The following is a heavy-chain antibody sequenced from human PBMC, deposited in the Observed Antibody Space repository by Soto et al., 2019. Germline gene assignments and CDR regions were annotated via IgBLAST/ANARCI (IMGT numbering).Heavy chain of an antibody. D-gene: IGHD6-13*01. CDR2: IWFDGATK. V-gene: IGHV3-33*08. CDR1: GFTFSDYA. J-gene: IGHJ4*02. CDR3: GRGGFSTNWRFDY. Sequence: PGGSLRLSCTVSGFTFSDYAMHWVRQAPGKGLEWVASIWFDGATKYYADSVKGRFAISRDNSKNTVYLQVNSLRAEDSALYHCGRGGFSTNWRFDYWGQGTLVTVSS.